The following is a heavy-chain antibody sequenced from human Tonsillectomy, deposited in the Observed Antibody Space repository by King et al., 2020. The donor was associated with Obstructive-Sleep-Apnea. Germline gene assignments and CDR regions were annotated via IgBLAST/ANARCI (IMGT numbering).Heavy chain of an antibody. J-gene: IGHJ4*02. CDR3: AHGGYYDSSGYYYDYFDY. V-gene: IGHV1-69*10. D-gene: IGHD3-22*01. Sequence: QLVQSGAEVKKPGSSVKVSCKASGGTFSSYAISWVRQAPGQGLEWMGGIIPILGIANYAQKFQGRVTITADKSTSTAYMELSSLRSEDTAVYYCAHGGYYDSSGYYYDYFDYWGQGTLVTVSS. CDR1: GGTFSSYA. CDR2: IIPILGIA.